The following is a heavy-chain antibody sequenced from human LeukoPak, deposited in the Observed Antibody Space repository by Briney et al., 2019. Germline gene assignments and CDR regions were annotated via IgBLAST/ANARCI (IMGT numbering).Heavy chain of an antibody. J-gene: IGHJ4*02. CDR2: MYYSGST. CDR1: GGSLSSYY. V-gene: IGHV4-59*08. D-gene: IGHD6-13*01. CDR3: VALLAAAGYY. Sequence: PSETLSLTCTVSGGSLSSYYWSWIRQPPGKGLEWIGYMYYSGSTNYNPSLKSRVTISVDTSENQFSLKLSSVTAADTAVYYCVALLAAAGYYWGQGTLVTVSS.